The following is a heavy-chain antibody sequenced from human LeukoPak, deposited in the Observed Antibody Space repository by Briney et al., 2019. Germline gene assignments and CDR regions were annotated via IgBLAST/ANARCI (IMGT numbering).Heavy chain of an antibody. CDR1: GDSVSTNGAT. J-gene: IGHJ4*02. Sequence: SQTLSLTCAISGDSVSTNGATWNWIRQSPSRGLEWLGRTYYMSKWYNDYAASVKSRIIINPDTSKNQFSLQLSSVTPEDTAVYYCARGGGLQLYWGQGTLVTVSS. CDR2: TYYMSKWYN. V-gene: IGHV6-1*01. CDR3: ARGGGLQLY. D-gene: IGHD1-1*01.